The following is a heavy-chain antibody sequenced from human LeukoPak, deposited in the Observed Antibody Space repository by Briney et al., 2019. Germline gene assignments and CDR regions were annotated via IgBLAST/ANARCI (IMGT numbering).Heavy chain of an antibody. CDR1: GGSISSYY. D-gene: IGHD3-16*01. V-gene: IGHV4-59*01. CDR2: IYYSGST. CDR3: ARERREWGRNWFDP. J-gene: IGHJ5*02. Sequence: SETLSLTCTVSGGSISSYYRSWIRQPPGKGLEWIGYIYYSGSTNYNPSLKSRVTISVDTSKNQFSLKLSSVTAADTAVYYCARERREWGRNWFDPWGQGTLVTVSS.